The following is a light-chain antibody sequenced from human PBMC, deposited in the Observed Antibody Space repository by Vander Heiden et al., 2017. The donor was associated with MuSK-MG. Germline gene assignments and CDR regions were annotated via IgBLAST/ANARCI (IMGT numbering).Light chain of an antibody. J-gene: IGKJ1*01. CDR2: AAA. CDR3: QQSVNTPLT. V-gene: IGKV1-39*01. CDR1: QSISMY. Sequence: DIQMTQSPSSLSASVGDRVTVTCRASQSISMYLNWYQQKPGFAPKVLIYAAANVQSGVPSRFSGSGSGTDFTLTITGLQPEDFAVYYCQQSVNTPLTFGQGTKVEIK.